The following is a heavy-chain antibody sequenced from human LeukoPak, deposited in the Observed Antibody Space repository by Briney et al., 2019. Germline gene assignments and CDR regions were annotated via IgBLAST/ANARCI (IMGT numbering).Heavy chain of an antibody. J-gene: IGHJ4*02. CDR2: IKEDGSVK. D-gene: IGHD3-3*01. Sequence: GGSLRLSCEGSAFIFSGHWMNWVRQTPGKGLEWVANIKEDGSVKNYVDSVKGRFTISRDNAKNSLFLQMNSLRAEDTAVYYCARVSYYDFWSTDYTEGFDYWGRGTLVTVSS. V-gene: IGHV3-7*01. CDR1: AFIFSGHW. CDR3: ARVSYYDFWSTDYTEGFDY.